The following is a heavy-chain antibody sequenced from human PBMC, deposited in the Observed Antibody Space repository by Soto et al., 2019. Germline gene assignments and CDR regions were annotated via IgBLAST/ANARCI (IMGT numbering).Heavy chain of an antibody. CDR1: GFTFSSYA. Sequence: GGSLRLSCAASGFTFSSYAMSWVRQAPGKGLEWVSGIRWNSGSIGYADAVKGRFTVSRDNAKNSLYLQMNSLRAEDTALYYCAKVRGTYCTSTSCYFDYWGQGTLVTVSS. CDR2: IRWNSGSI. CDR3: AKVRGTYCTSTSCYFDY. V-gene: IGHV3-9*01. D-gene: IGHD2-2*01. J-gene: IGHJ4*02.